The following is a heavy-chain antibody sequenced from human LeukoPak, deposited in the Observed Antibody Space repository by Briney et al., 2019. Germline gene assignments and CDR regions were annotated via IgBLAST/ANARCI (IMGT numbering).Heavy chain of an antibody. D-gene: IGHD2-21*02. CDR2: INWNGGST. V-gene: IGHV3-20*04. CDR3: ARAQTYGDTRLLLDY. Sequence: PGGSLRLSCAACGFTFSNYGMSWVRQAPGKGLEWVSGINWNGGSTGYADSVEGRFTITRDNAKNSQYLQMNSLRVEDTALYYCARAQTYGDTRLLLDYWGQGTLVTVSS. J-gene: IGHJ4*02. CDR1: GFTFSNYG.